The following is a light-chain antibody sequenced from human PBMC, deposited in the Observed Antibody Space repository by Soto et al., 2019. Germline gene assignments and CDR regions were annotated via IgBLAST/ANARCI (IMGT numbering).Light chain of an antibody. J-gene: IGKJ1*01. V-gene: IGKV2-28*01. CDR3: MQALQTPPT. CDR2: MGS. Sequence: DIVMTQSPLSLPVTPGEPASISCRSSQSLLHSNGYNYLDWYLQKPGQSPQVLIYMGSNRASGVPDRFSGSGSGKDFTLKISRVEAEDVGVYYCMQALQTPPTFGQGTKVEIK. CDR1: QSLLHSNGYNY.